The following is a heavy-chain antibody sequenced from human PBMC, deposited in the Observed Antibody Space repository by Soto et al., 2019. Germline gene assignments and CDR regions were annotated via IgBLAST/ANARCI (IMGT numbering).Heavy chain of an antibody. V-gene: IGHV1-69*12. CDR3: ATNRYYDILTGYHYYFDY. J-gene: IGHJ4*02. CDR1: GGTFSSYA. CDR2: IIPIFGTA. D-gene: IGHD3-9*01. Sequence: QVQLVQSGAEVKKPGSSVKVSCKASGGTFSSYAISWVRQAPGQGLEWMGGIIPIFGTANYAQKFQGRVTITADESTSTAYMELSSLRSEDTAVYYGATNRYYDILTGYHYYFDYWGQGTLVTVSS.